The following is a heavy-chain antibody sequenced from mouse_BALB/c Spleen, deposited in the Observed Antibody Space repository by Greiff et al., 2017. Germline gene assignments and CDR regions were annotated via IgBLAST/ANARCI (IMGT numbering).Heavy chain of an antibody. Sequence: EVKVEESGGGLVQPGGSMKLSCVASGFTFSNYWMNWVRQSPEKGLEWVAEIRLKSNNYATHYAESVKGRFTISRDDSKSSVYLQMNNLRAEDTGIYYCTRGYYGNYYYFDYWGQGTTLTVSS. CDR3: TRGYYGNYYYFDY. CDR1: GFTFSNYW. V-gene: IGHV6-6*02. J-gene: IGHJ2*01. CDR2: IRLKSNNYAT. D-gene: IGHD2-1*01.